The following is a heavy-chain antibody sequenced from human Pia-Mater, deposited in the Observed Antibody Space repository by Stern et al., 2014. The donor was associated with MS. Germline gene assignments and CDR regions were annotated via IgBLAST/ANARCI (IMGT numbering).Heavy chain of an antibody. D-gene: IGHD3-10*01. J-gene: IGHJ5*02. CDR3: ARDQGDYGSGSEDSXFDP. Sequence: VQLVESGDEVKKPGSSVKVSCKASRDTFSHYALSWVRQAPEHGLEWMGGIIPGLGTTSYAQKFQGRITISADTSTNTLYMELSSLTFEDTAVYFCARDQGDYGSGSEDSXFDPWGQGTLVTVSS. CDR2: IIPGLGTT. CDR1: RDTFSHYA. V-gene: IGHV1-69*06.